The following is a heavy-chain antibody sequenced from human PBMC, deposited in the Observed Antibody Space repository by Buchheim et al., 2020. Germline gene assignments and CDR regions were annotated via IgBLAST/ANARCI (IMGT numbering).Heavy chain of an antibody. Sequence: EVQLVESGGGLVQPGGSLRLSCAASGFTFSNYWMHWVRQAPGKGLVWVSRIKSDGSSTSYADSVKGRFTISRDNAKNTLYPQMNSLRDEDTAVYYCARVGFYGLGSYYNAPFDDWGQGTL. CDR1: GFTFSNYW. CDR2: IKSDGSST. CDR3: ARVGFYGLGSYYNAPFDD. D-gene: IGHD3-10*01. J-gene: IGHJ4*02. V-gene: IGHV3-74*01.